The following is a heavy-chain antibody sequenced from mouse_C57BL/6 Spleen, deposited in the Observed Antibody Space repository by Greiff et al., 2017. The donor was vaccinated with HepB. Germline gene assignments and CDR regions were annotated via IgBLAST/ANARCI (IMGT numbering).Heavy chain of an antibody. CDR3: ARRVATVVKYWYFDV. D-gene: IGHD1-1*01. Sequence: EVKLEESGGGLVQPGESLKLSCESNEYEFPSHDMSWVRKTPEKRLELVAAINSDGGSTYYPDTMERRFIISRDNTKKTLYLQMSSLRSEDTALYYCARRVATVVKYWYFDVWGTGTTVTVSS. CDR2: INSDGGST. CDR1: EYEFPSHD. V-gene: IGHV5-2*03. J-gene: IGHJ1*03.